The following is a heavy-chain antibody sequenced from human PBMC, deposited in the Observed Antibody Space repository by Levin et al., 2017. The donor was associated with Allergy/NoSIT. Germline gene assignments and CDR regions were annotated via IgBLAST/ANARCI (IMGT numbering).Heavy chain of an antibody. CDR2: IDPTDSYT. Sequence: ASVKVSCKSSGHSFANYWINWVRQMPGKGLEWMGRIDPTDSYTHYSPSFQGHVTISTDKSATTAYLQWGSLEASDTASYYCTRQQFDVLTGFYDPFDFWGQGTMVTVSS. J-gene: IGHJ3*01. CDR1: GHSFANYW. V-gene: IGHV5-10-1*01. CDR3: TRQQFDVLTGFYDPFDF. D-gene: IGHD3-9*01.